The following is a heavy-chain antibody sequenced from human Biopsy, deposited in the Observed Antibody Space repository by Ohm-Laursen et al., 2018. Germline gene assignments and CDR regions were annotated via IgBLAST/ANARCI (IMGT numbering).Heavy chain of an antibody. CDR1: GFTFSSYE. CDR3: ARSVGIMADPIDY. J-gene: IGHJ4*02. D-gene: IGHD3-16*01. CDR2: ISSSGSTI. Sequence: SLRLSCAASGFTFSSYEMNWVRQAPGKGLEWVPYISSSGSTIYYADSVRGRFTISRDNAKNSLYLQMNSLRVEDTAVYYCARSVGIMADPIDYWGQGTLVTVSS. V-gene: IGHV3-48*03.